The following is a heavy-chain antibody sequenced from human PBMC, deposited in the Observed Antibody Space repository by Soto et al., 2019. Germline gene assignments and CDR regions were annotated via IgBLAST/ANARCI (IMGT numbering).Heavy chain of an antibody. CDR1: GGTFSSYA. CDR3: ARDGGATTLGWFNP. Sequence: QVQLVQSGAEVKKPGSSVKVSCKASGGTFSSYAISWVRQAPGQGLEWMGGIIPIFGTANYAQKFQGRVTITADKSPSTPNMELSSLRSEDTAVYYCARDGGATTLGWFNPWAQEPLVTVSS. D-gene: IGHD1-26*01. V-gene: IGHV1-69*06. J-gene: IGHJ5*02. CDR2: IIPIFGTA.